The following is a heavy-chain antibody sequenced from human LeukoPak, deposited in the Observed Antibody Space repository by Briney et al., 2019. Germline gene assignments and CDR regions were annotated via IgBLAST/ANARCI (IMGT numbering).Heavy chain of an antibody. V-gene: IGHV3-30*18. CDR1: GFTFSSYG. CDR3: AKHSQWLGHFDY. CDR2: ISYDGSNK. J-gene: IGHJ4*02. Sequence: GGSLRLSCAASGFTFSSYGMHWVRQAPGKGLEWVAVISYDGSNKYYADSVKGRFTISRDNSKNTLYLQMSSLRAEDTAVYYCAKHSQWLGHFDYWGQGTLVTVSS. D-gene: IGHD6-19*01.